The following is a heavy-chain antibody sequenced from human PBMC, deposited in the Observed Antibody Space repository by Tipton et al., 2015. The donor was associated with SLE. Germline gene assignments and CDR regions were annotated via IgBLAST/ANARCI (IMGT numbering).Heavy chain of an antibody. CDR1: GFTFRTYS. D-gene: IGHD6-6*01. Sequence: SLRLSCAASGFTFRTYSMAWVRQSPGKGLEWVSLISGGGGSTQYADSVRGRFTISRDNSKNTLYLQMNSLRTEDTAMYYCAKDLYSSSSLVWPQDYYYYGMDVWGQGTTVTVSS. V-gene: IGHV3-23*01. CDR2: ISGGGGST. CDR3: AKDLYSSSSLVWPQDYYYYGMDV. J-gene: IGHJ6*02.